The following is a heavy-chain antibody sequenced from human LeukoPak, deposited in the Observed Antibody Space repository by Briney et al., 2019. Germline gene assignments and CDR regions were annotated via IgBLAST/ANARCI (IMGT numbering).Heavy chain of an antibody. CDR3: ARDASPGYFDL. J-gene: IGHJ2*01. Sequence: PGGSLRLSCAASGFTFSKDDFHWVRQAPGKGLEWVAAIGVTGDTYYADSVKGRFTISRDNAKNTLYLHMDSLRAEDTAVYYCARDASPGYFDLWGRGTLVTVSS. V-gene: IGHV3-13*01. CDR1: GFTFSKDD. D-gene: IGHD2-15*01. CDR2: IGVTGDT.